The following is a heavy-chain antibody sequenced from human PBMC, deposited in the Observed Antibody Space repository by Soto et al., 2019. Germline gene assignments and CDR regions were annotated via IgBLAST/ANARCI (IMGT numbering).Heavy chain of an antibody. V-gene: IGHV1-69*13. CDR3: AREGRSSSGGYYYYYGMDV. CDR1: GGTFSSYA. D-gene: IGHD6-6*01. Sequence: SVKVSCKASGGTFSSYAISWVRQAPGQGLEWMGGIIPIFGTANYAQKFQGRVTITADESTSTAYMELSSLRSEDTAVYYCAREGRSSSGGYYYYYGMDVWGQGTTVTVSS. J-gene: IGHJ6*02. CDR2: IIPIFGTA.